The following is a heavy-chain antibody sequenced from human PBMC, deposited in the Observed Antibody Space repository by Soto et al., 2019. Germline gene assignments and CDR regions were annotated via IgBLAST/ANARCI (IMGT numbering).Heavy chain of an antibody. J-gene: IGHJ6*03. Sequence: GGSLRLSCAASGFTFSSYSMNWVRQAPGKGLEWVSSISSSSSYIYYADSVKGRFTISRDNAKNSLYLQMNSLRAEDTAVYYCARDQHTVTLTYYYYYMDVWGKGTTVTVSS. CDR3: ARDQHTVTLTYYYYYMDV. CDR1: GFTFSSYS. CDR2: ISSSSSYI. D-gene: IGHD4-17*01. V-gene: IGHV3-21*01.